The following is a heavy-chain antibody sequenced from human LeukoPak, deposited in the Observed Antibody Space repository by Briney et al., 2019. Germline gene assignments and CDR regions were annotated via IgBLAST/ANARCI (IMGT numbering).Heavy chain of an antibody. CDR1: GGSISSYY. CDR2: IYYSGST. J-gene: IGHJ6*02. CDR3: ARSYDFWSGYGMDV. V-gene: IGHV4-59*01. Sequence: SETLSLTCTVSGGSISSYYWSWIRQPPGKGLEWIGYIYYSGSTNYNPSLKSRVTISVDTSKNQFSLKLSSVTAADTAVYYCARSYDFWSGYGMDVWGQGTTVTVSS. D-gene: IGHD3-3*01.